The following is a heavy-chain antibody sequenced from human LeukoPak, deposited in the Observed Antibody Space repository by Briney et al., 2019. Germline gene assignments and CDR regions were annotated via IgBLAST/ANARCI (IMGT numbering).Heavy chain of an antibody. V-gene: IGHV3-7*03. D-gene: IGHD2-2*01. CDR1: GFTFSTYW. CDR3: ARDRPGIVVVPAAIWFDP. CDR2: IKQDGNER. J-gene: IGHJ5*02. Sequence: GGSLRLSCAASGFTFSTYWMSWVRQVPGKGLEWVANIKQDGNERNYVDSVKGRFTISRDNAKNSLYLQMNSLRSEDTAVYYCARDRPGIVVVPAAIWFDPWGQGTLVTVSS.